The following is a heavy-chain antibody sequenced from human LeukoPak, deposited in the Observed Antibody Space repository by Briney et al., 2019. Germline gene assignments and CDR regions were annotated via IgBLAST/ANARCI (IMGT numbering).Heavy chain of an antibody. CDR3: ARVVDLSSSGMDV. Sequence: PGGSLRLSCAASGFTFSNAWMSWVRQAPGKGLEWVGRIKSKTDGGTTDYAASVKGRFTISRDDSKNTLYLQMNSLRAEDTAVYYCARVVDLSSSGMDVWGQGTTVTVSS. CDR2: IKSKTDGGTT. J-gene: IGHJ6*02. V-gene: IGHV3-15*01. CDR1: GFTFSNAW. D-gene: IGHD3/OR15-3a*01.